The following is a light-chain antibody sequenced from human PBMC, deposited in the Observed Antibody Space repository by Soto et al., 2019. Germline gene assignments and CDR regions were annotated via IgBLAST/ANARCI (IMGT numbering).Light chain of an antibody. J-gene: IGKJ4*01. CDR3: QESYSTLGLT. CDR1: QSITSY. V-gene: IGKV1-39*01. Sequence: DLQMTQSPSSLSASVGDRVTITCRASQSITSYLNWYQQKPGKAPKLLNYAASILQSGVPSTFSGSGSGTGFTLTISSLQPEDFATYYCQESYSTLGLTFGGGTKVESK. CDR2: AAS.